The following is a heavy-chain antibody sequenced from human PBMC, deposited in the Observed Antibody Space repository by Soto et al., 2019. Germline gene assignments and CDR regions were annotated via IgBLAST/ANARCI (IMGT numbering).Heavy chain of an antibody. Sequence: PGGSLRLSCAASGFTFDDYAMHWVRQAPGKGLEWVSGISWNSGSIGYADSVKGRFTISRDNAKNSLYLQMNSLRAEDTALYYCAKDYYSGSYLDYFDYWGQGT. CDR3: AKDYYSGSYLDYFDY. J-gene: IGHJ4*02. D-gene: IGHD1-26*01. V-gene: IGHV3-9*01. CDR2: ISWNSGSI. CDR1: GFTFDDYA.